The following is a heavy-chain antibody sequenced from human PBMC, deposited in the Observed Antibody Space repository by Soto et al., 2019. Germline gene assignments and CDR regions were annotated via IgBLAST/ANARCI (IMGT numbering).Heavy chain of an antibody. CDR1: GGSISSYY. D-gene: IGHD7-27*01. CDR3: ARPARTGDMWYFDL. V-gene: IGHV4-59*08. J-gene: IGHJ2*01. Sequence: QVQLQESGPGLVKPSETLSLTCTVSGGSISSYYWSWIRQPPGKGLEWIGYIYYSGSSNYNPSLKSRVTISIDTSKNQFSLKLSSVTAADTAVYYCARPARTGDMWYFDLWGRGTLLTVSS. CDR2: IYYSGSS.